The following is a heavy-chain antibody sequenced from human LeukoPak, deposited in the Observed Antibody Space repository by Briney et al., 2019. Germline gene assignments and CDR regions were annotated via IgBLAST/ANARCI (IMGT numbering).Heavy chain of an antibody. Sequence: PGGSLRLSCAASGFTFSGQSMNWVRQAPGKGLEWVSYISSSSSTIFYADSVKGRFTISRDNAKNSLYLQMNSLRAEDTAVYYCAREASSRGQWLTYDAFDIWGQGTMVTVSS. D-gene: IGHD6-19*01. CDR3: AREASSRGQWLTYDAFDI. CDR1: GFTFSGQS. CDR2: ISSSSSTI. V-gene: IGHV3-48*01. J-gene: IGHJ3*02.